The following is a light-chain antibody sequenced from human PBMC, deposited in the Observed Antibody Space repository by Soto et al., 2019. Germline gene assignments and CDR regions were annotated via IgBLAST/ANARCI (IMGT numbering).Light chain of an antibody. J-gene: IGKJ1*01. Sequence: DIQMTQSPXXXXASVXXXXXXXXRXXXXXXXXLAWYQQKPGKAPKLLIYDASSLESGVPSRFSGSGSGTEFTLTISSLQPDDFATYYCQQYNSYPWTFGQGTKVEIK. CDR3: QQYNSYPWT. CDR2: DAS. V-gene: IGKV1-5*01. CDR1: XXXXXX.